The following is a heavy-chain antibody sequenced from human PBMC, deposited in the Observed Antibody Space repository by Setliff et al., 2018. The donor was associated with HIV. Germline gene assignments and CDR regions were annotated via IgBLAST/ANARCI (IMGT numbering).Heavy chain of an antibody. Sequence: ASVKVSCKASGYTFTGYYMHWVRQAPGQGLEWMGWINPNNGGTNYAQKFQSRVTMTRDTSISTAYMELSRLRSDDTAVYYCARDYYDSGGYIFFPGLPDYWGQGTLVTVSS. CDR1: GYTFTGYY. CDR2: INPNNGGT. D-gene: IGHD3-22*01. CDR3: ARDYYDSGGYIFFPGLPDY. J-gene: IGHJ4*02. V-gene: IGHV1-2*02.